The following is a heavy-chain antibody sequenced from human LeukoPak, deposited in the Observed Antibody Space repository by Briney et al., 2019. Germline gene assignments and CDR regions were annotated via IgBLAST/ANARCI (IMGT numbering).Heavy chain of an antibody. D-gene: IGHD2-15*01. CDR3: ARGCPGGSWYFDY. J-gene: IGHJ4*02. V-gene: IGHV4-59*01. CDR1: GGSISSYY. CDR2: IYYSGST. Sequence: NPSETLSLTCTVSGGSISSYYWSWIRQPPGKGLEWIGYIYYSGSTNYNPSLKSRVTISVDTSKNQFSLKLSSVTAADTAVYYCARGCPGGSWYFDYWGQGTLVTVSS.